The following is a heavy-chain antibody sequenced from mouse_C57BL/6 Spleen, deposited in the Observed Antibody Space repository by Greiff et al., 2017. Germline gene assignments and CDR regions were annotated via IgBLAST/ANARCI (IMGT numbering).Heavy chain of an antibody. CDR2: IHPNSGST. Sequence: QVQLQQSGAELVKPGASVKLSCKASGYTFTSYWMHWVKQRPGQGLEWIGMIHPNSGSTNYNEKFKSKATLTVDKSSSTAYMQLSSLTSEDSAVYYCARSPYGNYVGMDYWGQGTSVTVSS. J-gene: IGHJ4*01. CDR1: GYTFTSYW. CDR3: ARSPYGNYVGMDY. D-gene: IGHD2-1*01. V-gene: IGHV1-64*01.